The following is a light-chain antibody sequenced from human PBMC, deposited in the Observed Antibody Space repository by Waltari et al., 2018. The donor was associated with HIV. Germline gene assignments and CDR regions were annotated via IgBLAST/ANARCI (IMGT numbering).Light chain of an antibody. J-gene: IGLJ1*01. CDR2: NDS. CDR1: ALPKQY. Sequence: SYELTQPPSVSVSPGQTARITCSGDALPKQYAYWYQQKPGQAPVLVIYNDSERPSGIRERFSGSSSGTTVTLTISGVQAEDEADYYCQSADSSGTYVFGTGTKVTVL. V-gene: IGLV3-25*03. CDR3: QSADSSGTYV.